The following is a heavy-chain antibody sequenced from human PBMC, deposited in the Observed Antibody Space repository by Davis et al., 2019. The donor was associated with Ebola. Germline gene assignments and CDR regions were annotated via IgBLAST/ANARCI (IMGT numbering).Heavy chain of an antibody. D-gene: IGHD6-13*01. J-gene: IGHJ6*03. V-gene: IGHV1-18*01. Sequence: ASVKVSCKASGYTFTSYGISWVRQAPGQGLEWMGWISAYNGNTNYAQKLQGRVTMTTDTSTSTAYMELRSLRSDDTAVYYCGAAAGFSYYYYYYMDVWGKGTTVTVSS. CDR2: ISAYNGNT. CDR3: GAAAGFSYYYYYYMDV. CDR1: GYTFTSYG.